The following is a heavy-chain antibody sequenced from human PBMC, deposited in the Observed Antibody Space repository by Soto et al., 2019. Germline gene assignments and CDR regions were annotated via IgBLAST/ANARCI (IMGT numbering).Heavy chain of an antibody. V-gene: IGHV3-30*18. CDR1: EFSFDDYG. J-gene: IGHJ4*02. D-gene: IGHD3-22*01. Sequence: PGGSLRLSCAASEFSFDDYGMHWVRQAPGKGLEWVAVISYDGSTKYYADSVKGRFTISRDNSKNTLYLQMNSLRAEDTAVYYCAKDLRITMIVVVTSFDYWGQGTLVTVSS. CDR3: AKDLRITMIVVVTSFDY. CDR2: ISYDGSTK.